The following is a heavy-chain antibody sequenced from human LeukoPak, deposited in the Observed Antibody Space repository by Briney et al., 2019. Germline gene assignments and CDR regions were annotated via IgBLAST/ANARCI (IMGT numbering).Heavy chain of an antibody. J-gene: IGHJ4*02. D-gene: IGHD3-22*01. V-gene: IGHV4-34*01. CDR3: ARGYLAYYDSSGYVPYYFDY. Sequence: SETLSLTCAVYGGSFSGYYWSWIRQPPGEGLEWIGEINHSGSTNYNPSLKSRVTISVDTSKNQFSLKLSSVTAADTAVHYCARGYLAYYDSSGYVPYYFDYWGQGTLVTVSS. CDR1: GGSFSGYY. CDR2: INHSGST.